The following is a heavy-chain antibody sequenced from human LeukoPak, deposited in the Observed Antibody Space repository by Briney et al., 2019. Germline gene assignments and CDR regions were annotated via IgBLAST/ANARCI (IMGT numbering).Heavy chain of an antibody. CDR1: DDSITMYY. CDR2: ISGSGGST. Sequence: LSSETLSLTCSVSDDSITMYYWTWIRQPPGKGLEWVSAISGSGGSTYYADSVKGRFTISRDNSKNTLYLQMNSLRAEDTAVYYCAKSSVPRVVIQSSFDYWGQGTLVTVSS. D-gene: IGHD3-3*01. V-gene: IGHV3-23*01. CDR3: AKSSVPRVVIQSSFDY. J-gene: IGHJ4*02.